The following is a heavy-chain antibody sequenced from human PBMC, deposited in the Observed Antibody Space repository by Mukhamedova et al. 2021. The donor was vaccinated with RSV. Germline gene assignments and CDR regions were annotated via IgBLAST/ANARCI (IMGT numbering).Heavy chain of an antibody. CDR2: ISSRSTYI. V-gene: IGHV3-21*01. Sequence: ISSRSTYIYYADSVKGRFTISRDNAKNSLYLQMDSLSAEDTAVYYCARPTYYDTSGYSVGYFQHWGQGSLVTVSP. CDR3: ARPTYYDTSGYSVGYFQH. J-gene: IGHJ1*01. D-gene: IGHD3-22*01.